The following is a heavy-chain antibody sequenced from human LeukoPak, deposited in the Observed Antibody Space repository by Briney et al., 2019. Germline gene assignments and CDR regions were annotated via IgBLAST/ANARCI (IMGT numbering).Heavy chain of an antibody. CDR2: ISAYNGNT. CDR1: GYTFTGYY. J-gene: IGHJ3*01. CDR3: AAVRYGDYVSDV. V-gene: IGHV1-18*04. Sequence: ASVKVSCKASGYTFTGYYMHWVRQAPGQGLEWMGWISAYNGNTNYAQKLQGRVTMTTDTSTSTAYMELSSLRSEDTAVYYCAAVRYGDYVSDVWGQGTMVTVSS. D-gene: IGHD4-17*01.